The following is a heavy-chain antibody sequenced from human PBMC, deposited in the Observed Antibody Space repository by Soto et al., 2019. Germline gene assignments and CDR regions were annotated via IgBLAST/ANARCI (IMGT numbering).Heavy chain of an antibody. V-gene: IGHV4-34*01. CDR2: IHPSGST. CDR1: SGSLTDHY. Sequence: SETLSHTCADFSGSLTDHYWTWNRQSPEKGLEWIGEIHPSGSTDYNPSLKSRLTLSLDTSKNEFSLKVASVTAADTAVYFCARGKPSGYRFGPRNFFYYGLDVWGPGTTVTVSS. J-gene: IGHJ6*02. D-gene: IGHD5-18*01. CDR3: ARGKPSGYRFGPRNFFYYGLDV.